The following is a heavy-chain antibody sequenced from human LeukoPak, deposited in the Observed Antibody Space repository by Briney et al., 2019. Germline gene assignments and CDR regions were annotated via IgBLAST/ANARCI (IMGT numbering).Heavy chain of an antibody. J-gene: IGHJ6*02. CDR1: GFTFSSYA. CDR2: ISGSGGST. D-gene: IGHD6-13*01. V-gene: IGHV3-23*01. Sequence: GGSLGLSCAASGFTFSSYAMSWVRQAPGKGLEWVSAISGSGGSTYYADSVKGRFTISRDNSKNTLYLQMNSLRAEGTAVYYCANTAAGNYYYYGMDVWGQGTTATVSS. CDR3: ANTAAGNYYYYGMDV.